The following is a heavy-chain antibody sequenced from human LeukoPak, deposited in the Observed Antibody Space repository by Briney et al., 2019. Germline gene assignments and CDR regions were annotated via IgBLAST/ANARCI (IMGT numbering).Heavy chain of an antibody. V-gene: IGHV4-61*02. D-gene: IGHD5-24*01. CDR2: FYTSGST. CDR1: GGSISSGTYY. CDR3: ARGRDGYNFLNRGEYYYFDY. Sequence: SETLSLTCTVSGGSISSGTYYWSWIRQPAGKGLEWIGRFYTSGSTNYNPSLKSRVTISVDTSKNQFSLKLSSVTAADTAVYYCARGRDGYNFLNRGEYYYFDYWGQGTLVTVSS. J-gene: IGHJ4*02.